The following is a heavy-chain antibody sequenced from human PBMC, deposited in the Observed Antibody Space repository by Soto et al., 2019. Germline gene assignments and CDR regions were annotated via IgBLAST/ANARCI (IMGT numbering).Heavy chain of an antibody. V-gene: IGHV4-4*02. CDR2: DVHWGTT. J-gene: IGHJ4*02. Sequence: QVQLQESGPGLVKPSGTVSLTCAVSGASISDNNWWSWVRQPPGKGLEWIADDVHWGTTNYNPSLRIRVTILMDRTKNQISLTLSSVTAADSALYFCARHVGVSGTRGFDFCGQGSLVTVSS. CDR1: GASISDNNW. CDR3: ARHVGVSGTRGFDF. D-gene: IGHD6-19*01.